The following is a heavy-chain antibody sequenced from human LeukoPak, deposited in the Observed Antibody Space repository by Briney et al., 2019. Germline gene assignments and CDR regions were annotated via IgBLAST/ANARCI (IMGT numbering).Heavy chain of an antibody. CDR2: LNPRKYHT. CDR1: EYTFTDYY. Sequence: GASVKVSCKPSEYTFTDYYVHWVGQAPGQGRDGMESLNPRKYHTEDPQNVEGGMTMARGASSSTAYMDLSSLTSDDTAVYYCSRALVSMPTIFPPDGFDIWGQGTLVTVSS. D-gene: IGHD2/OR15-2a*01. CDR3: SRALVSMPTIFPPDGFDI. V-gene: IGHV1-2*02. J-gene: IGHJ3*02.